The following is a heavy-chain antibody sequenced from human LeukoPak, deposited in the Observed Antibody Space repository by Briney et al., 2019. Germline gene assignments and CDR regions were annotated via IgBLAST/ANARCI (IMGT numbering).Heavy chain of an antibody. Sequence: SVKVSCKASGYTFTGYYMRWVRQAPGQGLEWMGGIIPIFGTANYAQKFQGRVTITADKSTSTAYMELSSLRSEDTAVYYCARGITGTTFAFDIWGQGTMVTVSS. D-gene: IGHD1-20*01. CDR1: GYTFTGYY. CDR3: ARGITGTTFAFDI. CDR2: IIPIFGTA. V-gene: IGHV1-69*06. J-gene: IGHJ3*02.